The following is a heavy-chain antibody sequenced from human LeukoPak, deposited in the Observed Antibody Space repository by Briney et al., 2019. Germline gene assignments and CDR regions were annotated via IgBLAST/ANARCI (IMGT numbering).Heavy chain of an antibody. V-gene: IGHV4-4*07. CDR1: GYSISSGYY. CDR3: ARGGYDILTGYPNYFDY. CDR2: IYTSGST. Sequence: SETLSLTCTVSGYSISSGYYWGWIRQPAGKGLEWIGRIYTSGSTNYNPSLKSRVTMSVDTSKNQFSLKLSSVTAADTAVYYCARGGYDILTGYPNYFDYWGQGTLVTVSS. D-gene: IGHD3-9*01. J-gene: IGHJ4*02.